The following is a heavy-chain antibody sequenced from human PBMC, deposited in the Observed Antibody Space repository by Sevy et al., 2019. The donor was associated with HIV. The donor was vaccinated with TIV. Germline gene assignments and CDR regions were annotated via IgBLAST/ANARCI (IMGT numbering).Heavy chain of an antibody. CDR3: ATSVVAAMSLNWFDP. D-gene: IGHD2-15*01. Sequence: ASVKVSCKASGGTFSSYAISWVRQAPGQGLEWMGGIIPIFGTANYAQKFQGRVTITADESTSTAYMELSSLRSEDTAVYYCATSVVAAMSLNWFDPWGQGTLVTVSS. CDR1: GGTFSSYA. CDR2: IIPIFGTA. V-gene: IGHV1-69*13. J-gene: IGHJ5*02.